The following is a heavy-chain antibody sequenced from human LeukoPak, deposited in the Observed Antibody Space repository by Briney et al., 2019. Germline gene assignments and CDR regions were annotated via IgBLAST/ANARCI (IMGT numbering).Heavy chain of an antibody. CDR3: AIPLKMGAIIAGFDY. CDR2: ISYDGSNK. D-gene: IGHD1-26*01. J-gene: IGHJ4*02. CDR1: GFTFSSYG. Sequence: GRSLRLSCAASGFTFSSYGMHWVRQAPGKGLEWVAVISYDGSNKYYADSVKGRFTISRDNSKNTLYLQMNSLRAEDTAVYYCAIPLKMGAIIAGFDYWGQGTLVTVSS. V-gene: IGHV3-30*03.